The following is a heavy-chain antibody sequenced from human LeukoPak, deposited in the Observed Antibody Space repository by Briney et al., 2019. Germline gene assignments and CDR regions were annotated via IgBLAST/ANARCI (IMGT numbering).Heavy chain of an antibody. Sequence: ASVKVSCKASGYTFTAYFIHWVRQAPGQGLEWMGRINPNNGGTDYGRKFQGRVTMTRDTSISTAYMELNRLRSDDTAVYYCARAEVGTNWGQGTLVTVSS. CDR1: GYTFTAYF. J-gene: IGHJ4*02. D-gene: IGHD1-14*01. CDR3: ARAEVGTN. V-gene: IGHV1-2*06. CDR2: INPNNGGT.